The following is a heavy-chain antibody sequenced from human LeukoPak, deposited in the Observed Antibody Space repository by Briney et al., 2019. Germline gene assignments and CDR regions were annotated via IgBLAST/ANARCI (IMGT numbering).Heavy chain of an antibody. Sequence: PSETLSLTCTVSGGSINSYYWSWIRQPAGKGLEWIGRIYTSGSTNYNPSLKSRVTISVDTSKNQFSLKLSSVTAADTAVYYCARVPRSYYYYYYMDVWGKGTTVTVSS. J-gene: IGHJ6*03. CDR1: GGSINSYY. V-gene: IGHV4-4*07. CDR3: ARVPRSYYYYYYMDV. CDR2: IYTSGST.